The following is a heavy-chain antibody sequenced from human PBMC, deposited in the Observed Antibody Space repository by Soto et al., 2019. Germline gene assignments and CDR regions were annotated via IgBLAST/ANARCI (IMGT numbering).Heavy chain of an antibody. CDR3: ASSKSSIFGVGEVGYYYGMDV. Sequence: SVKVSCQSSGGTFSSYAISWVRQAPGQGLEWMGGITPIFGTANYAQKFQGRVTIPADKSTSTAYMELSSRRSEYTAVYYCASSKSSIFGVGEVGYYYGMDVWGQGTTGTVSS. V-gene: IGHV1-69*06. CDR1: GGTFSSYA. J-gene: IGHJ6*02. D-gene: IGHD3-3*01. CDR2: ITPIFGTA.